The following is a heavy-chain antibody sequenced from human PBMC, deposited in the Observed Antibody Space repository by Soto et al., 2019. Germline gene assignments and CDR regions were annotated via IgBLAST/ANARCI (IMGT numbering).Heavy chain of an antibody. CDR3: ARLYYYYYMDV. J-gene: IGHJ6*03. CDR2: IWYDGSNK. Sequence: GGSLRLSCAASGFTFSSYGMHWVRQAPGKGLEWVAVIWYDGSNKYYADSVKGRFTISRDNSKNTLYLQMNSLRAEDTAVYYCARLYYYYYMDVWGKGTTVTVSS. V-gene: IGHV3-33*01. CDR1: GFTFSSYG.